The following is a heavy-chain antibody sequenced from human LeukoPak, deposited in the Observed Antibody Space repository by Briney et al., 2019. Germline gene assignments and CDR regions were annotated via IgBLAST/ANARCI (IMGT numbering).Heavy chain of an antibody. D-gene: IGHD6-19*01. V-gene: IGHV4-34*01. CDR2: INHSGST. Sequence: PSETLSLTCAVYGGSFSGYYWSWIRQPPGKGLEWIGEINHSGSTNYNPSLKSRVTISVDTSKSQFSLKLSSVTAADTAVYYCARDRRIAVAGDWGQGILVTVSS. J-gene: IGHJ4*02. CDR1: GGSFSGYY. CDR3: ARDRRIAVAGD.